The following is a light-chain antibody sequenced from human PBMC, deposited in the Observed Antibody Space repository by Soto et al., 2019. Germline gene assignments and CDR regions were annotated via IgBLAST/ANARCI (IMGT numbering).Light chain of an antibody. V-gene: IGLV2-14*02. J-gene: IGLJ2*01. Sequence: QSVLTQPASVSGSPGQSITISCTGTSSDVGTYNLVSWYQHHPGKAPKLIIYNVSQWPSGLSTRFSGSKSGNTASLTISGLQPEDEADYYCTSYTTSSTRIFGGGTKLTVL. CDR1: SSDVGTYNL. CDR3: TSYTTSSTRI. CDR2: NVS.